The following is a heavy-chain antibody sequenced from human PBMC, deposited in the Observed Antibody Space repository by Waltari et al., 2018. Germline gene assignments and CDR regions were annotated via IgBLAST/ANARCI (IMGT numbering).Heavy chain of an antibody. CDR1: GGSVSSRNW. J-gene: IGHJ4*02. CDR2: IDHSETT. Sequence: QVHLQESGPGLVQPSGTLSLTCAVSGGSVSSRNWWTWVRQPPGKGLEWIGEIDHSETTNYNPSMKSRATMSIDKSKNQLSLKVNSVTAADTAMYYCARVACDSWTSYYDLWGQGTLVTVSS. V-gene: IGHV4-4*02. D-gene: IGHD3-3*01. CDR3: ARVACDSWTSYYDL.